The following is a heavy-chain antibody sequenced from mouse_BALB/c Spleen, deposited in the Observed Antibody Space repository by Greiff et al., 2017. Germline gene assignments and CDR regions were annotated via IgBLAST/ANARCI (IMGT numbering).Heavy chain of an antibody. CDR2: IDPANGNT. CDR3: AFYDYDWYFDV. Sequence: VHVKQSGAELVKPGASVKLSCTASGFNIKDTYMHWVKQRPEQGLEWIGRIDPANGNTKYDPKFQGKATITADTSSNTAYLQLSSLTSEDTAVYYCAFYDYDWYFDVWGAGTTVTVSS. D-gene: IGHD2-4*01. CDR1: GFNIKDTY. J-gene: IGHJ1*01. V-gene: IGHV14-3*02.